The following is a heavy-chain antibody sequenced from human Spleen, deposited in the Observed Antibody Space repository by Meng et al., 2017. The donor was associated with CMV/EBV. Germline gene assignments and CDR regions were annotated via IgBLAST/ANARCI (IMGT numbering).Heavy chain of an antibody. V-gene: IGHV4-4*02. D-gene: IGHD2-21*02. J-gene: IGHJ4*02. CDR1: GGSISSSNL. CDR2: IYHSGRT. Sequence: QVQLQESGPGLVKPSGTLSLTCAVSGGSISSSNLWTWVRQVPGKGLEGIGEIYHSGRTNYNPSLKSRVTISVDKFKNQFSLKLGSVTAADTAVYYCARIERRRILKYCGSDCSTTDYWGQGTLVTVSS. CDR3: ARIERRRILKYCGSDCSTTDY.